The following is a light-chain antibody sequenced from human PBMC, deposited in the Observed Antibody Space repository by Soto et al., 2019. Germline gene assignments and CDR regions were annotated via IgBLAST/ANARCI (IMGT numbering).Light chain of an antibody. CDR2: GAS. J-gene: IGKJ2*01. Sequence: EIVLTQSPGTLSLSLGERATLSCRASQIFSSSYFAWYQQKPGQAPSLLISGASSRATGIPDRFSGSGSGTDFTLTISRLEPEDFAVYYCQQYGSSPYTFCQGTKLEIK. V-gene: IGKV3-20*01. CDR1: QIFSSSY. CDR3: QQYGSSPYT.